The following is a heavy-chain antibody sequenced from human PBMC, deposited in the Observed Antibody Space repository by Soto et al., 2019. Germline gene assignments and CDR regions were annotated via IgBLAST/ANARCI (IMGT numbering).Heavy chain of an antibody. J-gene: IGHJ4*02. V-gene: IGHV4-30-4*01. D-gene: IGHD3-16*02. CDR3: ARGPGLRLGELSRFDY. Sequence: SETLSLTCTVSGGSISSGDYYWSWIRQPPGKGLEWIGYIYYSGSTYYNPSLKSRVTISVDTSKNQFSLKLSSVTAADTAVYYCARGPGLRLGELSRFDYWGQGTLVTVSS. CDR1: GGSISSGDYY. CDR2: IYYSGST.